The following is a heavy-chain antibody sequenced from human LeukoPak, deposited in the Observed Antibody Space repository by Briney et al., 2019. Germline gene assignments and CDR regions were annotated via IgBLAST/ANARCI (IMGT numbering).Heavy chain of an antibody. J-gene: IGHJ4*02. V-gene: IGHV3-53*01. CDR3: VYSRGTY. CDR2: IHTGGTT. Sequence: GGSLRLSCAASVFITSNDFMGWVRQAPGKGLEWVSLIHTGGTTFYTDSVKGRFTISRDTSMNTLSLQMNTLRAEDTAIYYCVYSRGTYWGQGTLVTVSS. D-gene: IGHD3-16*01. CDR1: VFITSNDF.